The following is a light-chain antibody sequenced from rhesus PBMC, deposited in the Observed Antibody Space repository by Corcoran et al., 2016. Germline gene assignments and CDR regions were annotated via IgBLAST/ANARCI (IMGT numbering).Light chain of an antibody. CDR2: YGD. V-gene: IGLV1S4*01. J-gene: IGLJ1*01. CDR3: ESWDGSLYGLI. Sequence: QSVLTQPPSASGAHGQTVTISCSGGSSNTGSNDVYWYRQLPGTAPTLLIYYGDQRPAGVPERVSGSTSGTSASLTISGLRSEDEAEYYWESWDGSLYGLICGGGTRIT. CDR1: SSNTGSND.